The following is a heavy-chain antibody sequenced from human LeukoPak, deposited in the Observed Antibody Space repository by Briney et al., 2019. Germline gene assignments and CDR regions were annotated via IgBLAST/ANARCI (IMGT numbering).Heavy chain of an antibody. V-gene: IGHV3-23*01. J-gene: IGHJ6*02. Sequence: GGSLRLSCAASGFTFSSYAMSWVRQAPGKGLEWVSAISGSGGSTYYADSVKGRFTISRDNSKNTLYLQMNSLRAEDTAVYYCAKSGSSSNHYYGMDVWGQGTTVTVSS. CDR1: GFTFSSYA. D-gene: IGHD6-6*01. CDR3: AKSGSSSNHYYGMDV. CDR2: ISGSGGST.